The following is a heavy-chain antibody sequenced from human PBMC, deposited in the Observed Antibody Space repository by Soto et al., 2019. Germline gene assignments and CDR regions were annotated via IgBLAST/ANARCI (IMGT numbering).Heavy chain of an antibody. CDR2: IYYSGST. CDR1: GGSISSYY. Sequence: SETLSLTCTVSGGSISSYYWSWIRQPPGKGLEWIGYIYYSGSTNYNPSLKSRVTISVDTSKNQFSLKLSSVTAADTAVYYCARAHARVYSSSYYFDYWGQGTLVTVSS. D-gene: IGHD6-6*01. V-gene: IGHV4-59*01. CDR3: ARAHARVYSSSYYFDY. J-gene: IGHJ4*02.